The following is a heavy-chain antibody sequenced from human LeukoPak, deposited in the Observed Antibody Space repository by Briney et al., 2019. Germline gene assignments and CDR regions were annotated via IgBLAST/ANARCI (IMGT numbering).Heavy chain of an antibody. CDR3: ARYCSGGDCYSRAFDY. V-gene: IGHV4-59*01. CDR2: SHSSGST. J-gene: IGHJ4*02. CDR1: RGSISGYY. Sequence: SETLSLTCTVSRGSISGYYWSWVRQPPGKGLEWIGYSHSSGSTSYNPSLNSRVTISVDTSKNQFSLNLRSVTAADTAVYYRARYCSGGDCYSRAFDYWGQGALVTVSS. D-gene: IGHD2-15*01.